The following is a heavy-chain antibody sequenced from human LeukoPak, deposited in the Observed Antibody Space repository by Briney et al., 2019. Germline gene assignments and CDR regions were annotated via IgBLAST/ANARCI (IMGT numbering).Heavy chain of an antibody. D-gene: IGHD3-22*01. J-gene: IGHJ4*02. CDR3: ARRSHYDSSGSPYYFDY. CDR2: IYYSGST. Sequence: SETLSLTCTVSGGSISGDYWSWIRQPPGKGLEWIGYIYYSGSTNYNPSLKSRVTISVDTSKNQFSLKLSSVTAADTAVYYCARRSHYDSSGSPYYFDYWGQGTLVTVSS. CDR1: GGSISGDY. V-gene: IGHV4-59*12.